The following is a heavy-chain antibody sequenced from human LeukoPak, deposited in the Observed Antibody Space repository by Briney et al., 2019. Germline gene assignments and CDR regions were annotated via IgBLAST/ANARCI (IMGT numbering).Heavy chain of an antibody. Sequence: ASVKVSCKASGYTFTSYDINWVRQATGQGLEWMGWMNPNSGNRGFAQKFQGGVIMSRNTSISTAYMELSSLRSEDTAVYYCARPALYDSSGYYFDYWGQGTLVTVSS. J-gene: IGHJ4*02. V-gene: IGHV1-8*01. D-gene: IGHD3-22*01. CDR1: GYTFTSYD. CDR3: ARPALYDSSGYYFDY. CDR2: MNPNSGNR.